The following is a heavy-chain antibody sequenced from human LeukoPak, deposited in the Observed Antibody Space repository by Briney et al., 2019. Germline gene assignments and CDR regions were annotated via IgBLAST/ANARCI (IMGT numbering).Heavy chain of an antibody. D-gene: IGHD5-18*01. Sequence: SVKVSCKASGGTFSSYAISWVRQAPGQGLEWMGRIIPILGIANYAQKFQGRVTITADKSTSTAYMELSSLRSEDTAVYYCARDPDTAMVSSAFFDPWGQGTLVTVSS. V-gene: IGHV1-69*04. CDR3: ARDPDTAMVSSAFFDP. CDR2: IIPILGIA. J-gene: IGHJ5*02. CDR1: GGTFSSYA.